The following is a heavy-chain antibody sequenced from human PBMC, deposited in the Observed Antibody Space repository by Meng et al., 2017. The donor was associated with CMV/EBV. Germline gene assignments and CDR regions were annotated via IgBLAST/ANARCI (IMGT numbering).Heavy chain of an antibody. D-gene: IGHD2-21*01. J-gene: IGHJ5*02. Sequence: EMQWVESGGGLVQPGGSLRRSCTASGFSVSSNYMSWVRQAPGKGLEWISIIYGSGNTYYGDSVKGRFTISRDNFRNTLYLQMNSLRAEDTAVYYCAREIPQAWASWGQGTLVTVSS. V-gene: IGHV3-66*01. CDR1: GFSVSSNY. CDR3: AREIPQAWAS. CDR2: IYGSGNT.